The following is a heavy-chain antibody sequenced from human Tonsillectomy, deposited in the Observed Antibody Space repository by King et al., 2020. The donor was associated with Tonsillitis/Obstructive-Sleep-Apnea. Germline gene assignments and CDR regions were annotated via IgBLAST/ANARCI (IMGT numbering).Heavy chain of an antibody. CDR3: ARSTSYYYDNSGYYSLDY. D-gene: IGHD3-22*01. J-gene: IGHJ4*02. Sequence: VTLKESGPALVKPTQTLTLTCTFSGFSLSTSGMSVSWIRQPPGKALEWVARIDWDDGTYYSTSLKTRLTISKDTSKNQVVLTMTNMAPVDTATYYCARSTSYYYDNSGYYSLDYWGQGTLVTVSS. CDR1: GFSLSTSGMS. V-gene: IGHV2-70*10. CDR2: IDWDDGT.